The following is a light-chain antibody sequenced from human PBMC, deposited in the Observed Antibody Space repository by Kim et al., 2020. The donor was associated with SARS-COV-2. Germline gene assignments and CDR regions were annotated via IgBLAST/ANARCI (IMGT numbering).Light chain of an antibody. Sequence: EIVLTQSPGTLSLSPGERATLSCRASQSVSSCYLAWYQQKPGQAPRLLIYGASSRATGIPDRFSGSGSGTDFTLTISRLEPEDFAIYYCQQYGSSPVTFGQGTKVDIK. V-gene: IGKV3-20*01. J-gene: IGKJ1*01. CDR1: QSVSSCY. CDR2: GAS. CDR3: QQYGSSPVT.